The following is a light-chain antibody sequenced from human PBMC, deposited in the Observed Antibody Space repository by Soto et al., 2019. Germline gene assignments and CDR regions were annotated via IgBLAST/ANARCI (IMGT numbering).Light chain of an antibody. Sequence: DIQMTQSPSTLSASVGDRVTITCRASQSISSWLAWYQQKPGKAPRLLISAASTLQSGVPSRFSGSVSGRDFTLTITSLQPEDFATYYCQQANRFPLTFGGGTKVEIK. CDR3: QQANRFPLT. CDR2: AAS. V-gene: IGKV1-12*01. CDR1: QSISSW. J-gene: IGKJ4*01.